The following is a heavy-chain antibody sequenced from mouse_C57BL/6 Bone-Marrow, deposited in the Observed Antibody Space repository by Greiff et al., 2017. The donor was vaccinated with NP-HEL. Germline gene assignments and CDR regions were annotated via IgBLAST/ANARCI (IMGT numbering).Heavy chain of an antibody. CDR2: INSDGGST. CDR1: EYEFPSHD. CDR3: ARQDGYYAMDY. J-gene: IGHJ4*01. D-gene: IGHD2-3*01. Sequence: EVKLVEPGGGLVQPGASLKLSCESNEYEFPSHDMSWVRKTPGKRLELVAAINSDGGSTYYPDTMERRFIISRDNTKKTLYLQMSSLRSEDTALYYCARQDGYYAMDYWGQGTSVTVSS. V-gene: IGHV5-2*01.